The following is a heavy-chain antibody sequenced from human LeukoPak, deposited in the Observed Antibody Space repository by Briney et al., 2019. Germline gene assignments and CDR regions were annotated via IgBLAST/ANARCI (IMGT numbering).Heavy chain of an antibody. V-gene: IGHV4-59*01. Sequence: SETLSLTCTVSGGSISSYYWSWIRQPPGKGLEWIGYIYYSGSTNYNPSLKSRVTISVDTSKNQFSLKLSSVTAADTAVYYCARDADIAAAGMWGQGTLVTVSS. CDR2: IYYSGST. J-gene: IGHJ4*02. CDR1: GGSISSYY. D-gene: IGHD6-13*01. CDR3: ARDADIAAAGM.